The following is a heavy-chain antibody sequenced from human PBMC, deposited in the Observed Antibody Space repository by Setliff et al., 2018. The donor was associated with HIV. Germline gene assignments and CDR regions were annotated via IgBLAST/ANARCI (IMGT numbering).Heavy chain of an antibody. Sequence: ASVKVSCKISGYTLTELSIHWVRQAPGKGLEWMANFDPEGGETFYAQKFQGRLTMTEDTSTDTPYMELSSLRSDDTAMYYCATDPGYSSTWYSESFQHWGQGTVVTVSS. J-gene: IGHJ1*01. CDR1: GYTLTELS. CDR3: ATDPGYSSTWYSESFQH. CDR2: FDPEGGET. D-gene: IGHD6-13*01. V-gene: IGHV1-24*01.